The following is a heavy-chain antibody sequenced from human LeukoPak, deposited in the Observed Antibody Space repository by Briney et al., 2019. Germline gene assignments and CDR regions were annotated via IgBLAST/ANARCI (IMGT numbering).Heavy chain of an antibody. J-gene: IGHJ4*02. CDR3: AREGYLSLGFDY. CDR2: IRQDGSDK. Sequence: SGGSLRLSCAASGFTFSTYWMSWVRQAPGKGLEWVANIRQDGSDKYYVDSVKGRFTISRDNAKNTLYLQMNSLRAEDTAVYYCAREGYLSLGFDYWGQGTLVTVSS. V-gene: IGHV3-7*01. D-gene: IGHD6-13*01. CDR1: GFTFSTYW.